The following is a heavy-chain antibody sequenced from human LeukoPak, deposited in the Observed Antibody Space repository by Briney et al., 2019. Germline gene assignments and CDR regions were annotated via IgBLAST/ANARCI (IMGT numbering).Heavy chain of an antibody. CDR1: GYSFTSYW. CDR2: IYPIDSDT. D-gene: IGHD4-17*01. V-gene: IGHV5-51*01. CDR3: ARRRYGDYAGGGWFDP. J-gene: IGHJ5*02. Sequence: GESLKISCKGSGYSFTSYWIGWVRQMPGKGLEWMGIIYPIDSDTRYSPSFQGQVTISADKSISTAYLQWSSLKASDTAMYYCARRRYGDYAGGGWFDPWGQGTLVTVSS.